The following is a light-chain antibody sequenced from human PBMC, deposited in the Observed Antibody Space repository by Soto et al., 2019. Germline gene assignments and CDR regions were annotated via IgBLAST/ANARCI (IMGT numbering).Light chain of an antibody. CDR2: STS. V-gene: IGKV3-20*01. J-gene: IGKJ1*01. CDR1: QSVSSNY. CDR3: QQYAMSPWT. Sequence: EIVLTQSPDTLSLSPGERATLSCRASQSVSSNYFAWYQQMPGQAPRLLIYSTSTRATGIPVRFSGSGSGTDFTITISRLEPEDFAVYYCQQYAMSPWTFGQGTKVDVK.